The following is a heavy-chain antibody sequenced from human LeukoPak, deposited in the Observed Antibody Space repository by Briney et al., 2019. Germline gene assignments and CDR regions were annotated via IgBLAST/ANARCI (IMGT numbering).Heavy chain of an antibody. Sequence: GGSLRLSCAASGFTFSSYSMNWVRQAPGKGLEWVSFISSSSNYIYYADSVKGRFTISRDNAKNSLYLQMNSLRAEDPAVYYCAELGITMIGGVWGKGTTGTISS. J-gene: IGHJ6*04. D-gene: IGHD3-10*02. V-gene: IGHV3-21*01. CDR1: GFTFSSYS. CDR2: ISSSSNYI. CDR3: AELGITMIGGV.